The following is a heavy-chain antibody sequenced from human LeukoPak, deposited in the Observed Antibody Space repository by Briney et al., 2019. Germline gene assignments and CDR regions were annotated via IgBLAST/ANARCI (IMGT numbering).Heavy chain of an antibody. Sequence: GASVKVSCKASDYTFISYGINWVRQAPGQGLEWMGWISGYNGSTNYAQKLQGRVTMTTDTSTSTAYMELRSLRSEDTAVYYCASGDSGSYPTLIPYYFDYWGQGTLVTVSS. J-gene: IGHJ4*02. CDR1: DYTFISYG. CDR2: ISGYNGST. V-gene: IGHV1-18*01. CDR3: ASGDSGSYPTLIPYYFDY. D-gene: IGHD1-26*01.